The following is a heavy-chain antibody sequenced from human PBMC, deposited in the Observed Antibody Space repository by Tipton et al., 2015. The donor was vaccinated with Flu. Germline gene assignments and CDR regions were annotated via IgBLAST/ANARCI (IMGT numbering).Heavy chain of an antibody. D-gene: IGHD4-17*01. CDR3: ARDYSDLNWFDP. CDR2: IYTSGST. J-gene: IGHJ5*02. CDR1: GGSISSSSYY. Sequence: TLSLTCTVSGGSISSSSYYWTWIRQPAGKGLEWIGQIYTSGSTKYNPSLKSRVTMSLDTSKNQFSLKMSSVTAADTAMYYCARDYSDLNWFDPWGQGTLVTVSS. V-gene: IGHV4-61*09.